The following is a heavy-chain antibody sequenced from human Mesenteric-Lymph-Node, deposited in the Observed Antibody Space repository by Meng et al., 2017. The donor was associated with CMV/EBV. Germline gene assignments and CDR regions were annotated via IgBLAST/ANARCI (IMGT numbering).Heavy chain of an antibody. CDR1: GFTFSSYS. J-gene: IGHJ3*02. Sequence: GESLKISCAASGFTFSSYSMNWVRQAPGKGLEWVSGINWNGGSTGYADSVKGRFTISRDNAKNSLYLQMNSLRAEDTALYYCASLSTEDAFDIWGQGTMVTVSS. V-gene: IGHV3-20*04. CDR2: INWNGGST. D-gene: IGHD5/OR15-5a*01. CDR3: ASLSTEDAFDI.